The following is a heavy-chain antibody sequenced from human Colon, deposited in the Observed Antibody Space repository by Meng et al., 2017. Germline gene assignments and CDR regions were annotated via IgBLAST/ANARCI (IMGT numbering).Heavy chain of an antibody. Sequence: VQLQESGPGLVRPGGTLSLSGHVFCGSVSSGRYYGSWIRQPRGKGLEWIGYMFHSGTTKYNPSLKSRVSMSVDTTKNQFYLKLPAVTVADTAVFYCARLIAGWPFYFDYWGQGILVTASS. CDR3: ARLIAGWPFYFDY. D-gene: IGHD6-19*01. J-gene: IGHJ4*02. CDR2: MFHSGTT. V-gene: IGHV4-61*01. CDR1: CGSVSSGRYY.